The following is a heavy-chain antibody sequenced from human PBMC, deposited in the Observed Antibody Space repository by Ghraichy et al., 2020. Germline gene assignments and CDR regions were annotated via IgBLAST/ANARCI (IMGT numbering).Heavy chain of an antibody. D-gene: IGHD3-3*01. CDR3: ARGAAILYSPDVRPFQFDP. CDR2: ISYDGSNK. CDR1: GFTFSSYA. V-gene: IGHV3-30-3*01. J-gene: IGHJ5*02. Sequence: GGSLRLSCAASGFTFSSYAMHWVRQAPGKGLEWVAVISYDGSNKYYADSVKGRFTISRDNSKNTLYLQMNSLRAEDTAVYYCARGAAILYSPDVRPFQFDPWGQGTLVTVSS.